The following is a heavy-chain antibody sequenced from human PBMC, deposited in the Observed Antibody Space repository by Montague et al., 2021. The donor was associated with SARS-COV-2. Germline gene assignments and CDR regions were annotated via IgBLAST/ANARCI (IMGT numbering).Heavy chain of an antibody. CDR3: SRARAAYSFTSYYFDY. D-gene: IGHD1-26*01. CDR1: GGSISSYY. Sequence: SETLSLTCTVSGGSISSYYWSWIRQPPGKGLEWIGYIYYTWSVNSNPSLTRRVTISVTTSKNQFTLNLSSVTAADTAVYYCSRARAAYSFTSYYFDYWGQGALVTVSS. CDR2: IYYTWSV. J-gene: IGHJ4*02. V-gene: IGHV4-59*12.